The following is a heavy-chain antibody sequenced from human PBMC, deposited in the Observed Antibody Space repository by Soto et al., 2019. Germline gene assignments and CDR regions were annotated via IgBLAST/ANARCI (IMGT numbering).Heavy chain of an antibody. CDR2: ISNDGNNK. CDR3: AKSPRSSSPGFQYYYAMDV. D-gene: IGHD6-6*01. V-gene: IGHV3-30*18. Sequence: PGGSLRLSCVASGFTFSTYGMHWARQAPGKGLGWVALISNDGNNKYYADSVKGRFIISRDNSKNTLYVQMNSLGPEDTAVYYCAKSPRSSSPGFQYYYAMDVWGQGTTVTVSS. J-gene: IGHJ6*02. CDR1: GFTFSTYG.